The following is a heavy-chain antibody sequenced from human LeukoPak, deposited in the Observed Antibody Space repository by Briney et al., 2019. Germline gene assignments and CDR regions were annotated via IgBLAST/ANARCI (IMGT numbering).Heavy chain of an antibody. CDR2: IYSGGST. Sequence: PGGFLRLSCAASGFIVSTNYMSWVRQAPGKGLEWVSLIYSGGSTYYADSLKGRFIISRDTSKNTLYLQMNSLRAEDTAVYYCARDLGVSGSGRGMDVWGQGTTVTVSS. CDR1: GFIVSTNY. CDR3: ARDLGVSGSGRGMDV. J-gene: IGHJ6*02. D-gene: IGHD3-10*01. V-gene: IGHV3-66*01.